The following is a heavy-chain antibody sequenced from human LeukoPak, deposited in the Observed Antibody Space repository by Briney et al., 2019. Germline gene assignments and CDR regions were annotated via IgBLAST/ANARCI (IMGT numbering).Heavy chain of an antibody. D-gene: IGHD5-12*01. CDR1: GGSISSSSYY. J-gene: IGHJ6*02. V-gene: IGHV4-39*07. Sequence: SETLSLTCTVSGGSISSSSYYWGWIRQPPGKGLEWIGSIYYSGSTYYNPSLKSRVTISVDTSKNQFSLKLSSVTAADTAVYYCARDKYSGYAGKYGMDVWGQGTTVTVSS. CDR2: IYYSGST. CDR3: ARDKYSGYAGKYGMDV.